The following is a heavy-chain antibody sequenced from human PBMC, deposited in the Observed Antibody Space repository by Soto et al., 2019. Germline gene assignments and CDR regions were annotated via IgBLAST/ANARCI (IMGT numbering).Heavy chain of an antibody. D-gene: IGHD5-12*01. V-gene: IGHV1-69*13. CDR1: GGTFSSYA. CDR2: IIPIFGTA. CDR3: ARDRYMVATADRLDY. J-gene: IGHJ4*02. Sequence: ASVKVSCKASGGTFSSYAISWVRQAPGQGLEWMGGIIPIFGTANYAQKFQGRVTITADESTSTAYMELSSLRSEDTAVYYCARDRYMVATADRLDYWGQGTLVTVSS.